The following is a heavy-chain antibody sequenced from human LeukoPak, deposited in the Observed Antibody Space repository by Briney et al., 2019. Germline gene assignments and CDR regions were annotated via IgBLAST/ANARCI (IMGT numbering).Heavy chain of an antibody. CDR2: IYYSGST. Sequence: SETLSLTCTVSGGSISSYYWTWIRQPPGKGLEWIGNIYYSGSTNYNPSLKSRVTISVDTSKNQFSLKLSSVTAADTAVYYCARGGSSSSWPFYYWGQGTLVTVSS. D-gene: IGHD6-13*01. V-gene: IGHV4-59*01. CDR1: GGSISSYY. CDR3: ARGGSSSSWPFYY. J-gene: IGHJ4*02.